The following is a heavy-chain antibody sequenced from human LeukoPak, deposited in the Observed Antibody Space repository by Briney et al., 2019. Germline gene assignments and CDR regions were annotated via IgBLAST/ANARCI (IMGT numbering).Heavy chain of an antibody. Sequence: GGSLRLSCAASGFTFSSYTMSWVRQAPGKGLEWVSTITTSDGNTYYADSVKGRFTISRDNGKNSLYLQVNSLRDEDTAVYYCARDPEGIYYYGMDVWGQGTTVTVSS. CDR2: ITTSDGNT. V-gene: IGHV3-48*02. CDR3: ARDPEGIYYYGMDV. J-gene: IGHJ6*02. CDR1: GFTFSSYT.